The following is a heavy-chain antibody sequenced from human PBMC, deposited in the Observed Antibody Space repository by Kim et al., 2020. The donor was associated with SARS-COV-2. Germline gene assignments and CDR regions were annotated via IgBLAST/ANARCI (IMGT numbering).Heavy chain of an antibody. CDR1: GGSFSGYY. J-gene: IGHJ4*02. D-gene: IGHD3-22*01. V-gene: IGHV4-34*01. CDR2: INHSGST. Sequence: SETLSLTCAVYGGSFSGYYSSWIRQPPGKGLEWVGEINHSGSTNYNPTLKSRVTISVDTSKNQFSLKLSSVTAADTAVYYCARGFGREVVITQSSFDYLGRGTLVTVSS. CDR3: ARGFGREVVITQSSFDY.